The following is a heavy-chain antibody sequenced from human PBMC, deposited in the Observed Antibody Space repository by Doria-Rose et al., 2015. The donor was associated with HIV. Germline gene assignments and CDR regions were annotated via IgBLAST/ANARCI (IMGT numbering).Heavy chain of an antibody. V-gene: IGHV2-26*01. CDR3: ARIKSSRWYHKYYFDF. Sequence: QVTLKESGPVLVKPTETLTLTCTVSGVSLSSPGMGVSWIRQPPGKALEWLAHILSDDERSYKTSLKSRLTISIGTSKSQVVLTMTDMDPVDTATYYCARIKSSRWYHKYYFDFWGQGTLVIVSA. CDR1: GVSLSSPGMG. J-gene: IGHJ4*02. CDR2: ILSDDER. D-gene: IGHD6-13*01.